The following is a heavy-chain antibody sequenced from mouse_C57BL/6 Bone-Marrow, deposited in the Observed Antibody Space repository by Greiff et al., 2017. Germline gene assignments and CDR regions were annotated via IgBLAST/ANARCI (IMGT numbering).Heavy chain of an antibody. D-gene: IGHD1-1*01. J-gene: IGHJ2*01. CDR1: GYTFTDYY. CDR2: INPNNGGT. V-gene: IGHV1-26*01. CDR3: GLLRKDY. Sequence: VQLQQSGPELVKPGASVKISCKASGYTFTDYYMNWVKQSHGKSLEWIGDINPNNGGTSYNQKFKGKATLTVDKSSRTAYMELRSLTSEDSAVYYCGLLRKDYWGQGTTLTVSS.